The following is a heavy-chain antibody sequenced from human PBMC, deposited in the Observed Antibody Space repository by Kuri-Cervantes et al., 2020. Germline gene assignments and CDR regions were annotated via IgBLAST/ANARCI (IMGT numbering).Heavy chain of an antibody. D-gene: IGHD5-12*01. CDR2: INPSGGST. CDR3: ARVGSGYDIHYYYYMDV. J-gene: IGHJ6*03. Sequence: ASVKVSCKASGYTFTIYGVSWVRQAPGQGLEWMGIINPSGGSTSYAQKFQGRVTMTRDTSTSTAYMELSSLRSEDTAVYYCARVGSGYDIHYYYYMDVWGKGTTVTVSS. V-gene: IGHV1-46*01. CDR1: GYTFTIYG.